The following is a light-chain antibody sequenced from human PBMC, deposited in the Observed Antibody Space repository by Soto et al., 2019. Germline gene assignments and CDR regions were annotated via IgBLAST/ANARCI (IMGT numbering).Light chain of an antibody. J-gene: IGLJ1*01. V-gene: IGLV2-14*01. CDR2: EVS. Sequence: VLTQPASVSGSPGQSITISCTGVSSDIGADNYVSWYQQHPGKAPKLMIYEVSNRPPGVSGRFSGSKSGNTASLTISGLQADDEADYYCSSYTTNSAPFVFGTGTKVTVL. CDR1: SSDIGADNY. CDR3: SSYTTNSAPFV.